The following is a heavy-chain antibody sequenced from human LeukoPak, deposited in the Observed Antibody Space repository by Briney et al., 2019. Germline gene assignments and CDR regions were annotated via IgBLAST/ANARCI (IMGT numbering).Heavy chain of an antibody. CDR3: ARILYDILTHAVYGMDV. J-gene: IGHJ6*02. D-gene: IGHD3-9*01. V-gene: IGHV1-69*04. Sequence: ASVKVSCKTSGGTFSSYAISWVRQAPGQGLEWMGRIIPILGIADYAQKFQGRVTITADKSTSTAYMELSSLRSEDTAVYYCARILYDILTHAVYGMDVWGQGTTVTVSS. CDR1: GGTFSSYA. CDR2: IIPILGIA.